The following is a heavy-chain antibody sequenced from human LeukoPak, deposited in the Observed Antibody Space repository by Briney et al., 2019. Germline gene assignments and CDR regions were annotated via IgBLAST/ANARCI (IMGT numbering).Heavy chain of an antibody. CDR3: ARDSGKYYDSSGYYYVNAFDI. Sequence: SETLSLTCAVSGYSISSGYYWGWIRQPPGKGLEWIGTIYTSGSTNYNPSLKSRVTMSVDTSKNQFSLKLSSVTAADTAVYYCARDSGKYYDSSGYYYVNAFDIWGQGTMVTVSS. CDR2: IYTSGST. D-gene: IGHD3-22*01. CDR1: GYSISSGYY. V-gene: IGHV4-38-2*02. J-gene: IGHJ3*02.